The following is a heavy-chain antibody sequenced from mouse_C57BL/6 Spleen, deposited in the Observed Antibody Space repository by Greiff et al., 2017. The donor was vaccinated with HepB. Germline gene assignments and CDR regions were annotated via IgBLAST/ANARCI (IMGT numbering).Heavy chain of an antibody. CDR2: ISSGSSTI. CDR3: ARPYYGSWYFDV. D-gene: IGHD1-1*01. J-gene: IGHJ1*03. Sequence: EVKLLESGGGLVKPGGSLKLSCAASGFTFSDYGMHWVRQAPEKGLAWVAYISSGSSTIYYADTVKGRFTISRDNAKNTLFLQMTSLRSEDTAMYYCARPYYGSWYFDVWGTGTTVTVSS. CDR1: GFTFSDYG. V-gene: IGHV5-17*01.